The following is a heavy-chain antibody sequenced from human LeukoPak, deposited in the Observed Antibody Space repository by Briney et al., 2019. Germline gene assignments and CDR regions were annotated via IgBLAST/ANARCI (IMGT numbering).Heavy chain of an antibody. Sequence: ASVKVSCTASGYTFTGYYMHWVRQAPGQGLEWMGWINPNSGGTNYAQKFQGRVTMTRDTSISTAYMELSRLRSDDTAVYYCARSYYGSGSYFELPSNWFDPWGQGTLVTVSS. J-gene: IGHJ5*02. CDR1: GYTFTGYY. D-gene: IGHD3-10*01. V-gene: IGHV1-2*02. CDR3: ARSYYGSGSYFELPSNWFDP. CDR2: INPNSGGT.